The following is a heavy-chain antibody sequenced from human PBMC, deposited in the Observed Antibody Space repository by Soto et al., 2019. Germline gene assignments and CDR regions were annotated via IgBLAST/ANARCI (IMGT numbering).Heavy chain of an antibody. J-gene: IGHJ6*02. CDR2: INHSGST. CDR3: ARARTVYYYYGVDV. V-gene: IGHV4-34*01. CDR1: GGSFSGYY. Sequence: SETLSLTCAVYGGSFSGYYWSWIRQPPGKGLEWIGEINHSGSTNYNPSLKSRVTISVDTSKNQFSLKLSSVTAADTAVYYCARARTVYYYYGVDVWGQGTTVTV.